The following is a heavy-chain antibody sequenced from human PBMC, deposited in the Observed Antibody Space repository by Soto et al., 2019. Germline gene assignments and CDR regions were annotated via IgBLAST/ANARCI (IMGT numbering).Heavy chain of an antibody. CDR1: GGSISSSSYY. Sequence: SDTLSLTCTIYGGSISSSSYYWGWTRQPPGKGLEWIGSIYYSGSTYYNPSLKSRVTISVDTSKNQFSLKLSSVTAADTAVYYCARLPGVRGRKNWFDPWGQGTLVS. CDR2: IYYSGST. J-gene: IGHJ5*02. D-gene: IGHD3-10*02. V-gene: IGHV4-39*01. CDR3: ARLPGVRGRKNWFDP.